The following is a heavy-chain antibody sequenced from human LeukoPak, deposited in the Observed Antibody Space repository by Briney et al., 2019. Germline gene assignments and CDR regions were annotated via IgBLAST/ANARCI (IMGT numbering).Heavy chain of an antibody. CDR3: ARAVGMITFGGVIVMTEGDY. V-gene: IGHV1-2*02. J-gene: IGHJ4*02. Sequence: ASVKVSCKASGYTFTSYAMNWVRQAPGQGLEWMGWINPNSGGTNYAQKFQGRVTMTRDTSISTAYMELSRLRSDDTAVYYCARAVGMITFGGVIVMTEGDYWGQGTLVTVSS. D-gene: IGHD3-16*02. CDR2: INPNSGGT. CDR1: GYTFTSYA.